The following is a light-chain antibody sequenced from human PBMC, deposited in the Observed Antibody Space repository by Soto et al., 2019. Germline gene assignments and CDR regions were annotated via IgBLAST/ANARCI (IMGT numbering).Light chain of an antibody. V-gene: IGKV3-20*01. Sequence: EIVLTQSPGTLSLSPGERATLSCRASQSVSSSYLAWYQHKPGQAPRLLIYGASSRATGITDRFSGSGSGTDFTLTISRLAPEDFAVYYCQQYGSSSWTFGQGTKVDVK. CDR1: QSVSSSY. CDR2: GAS. J-gene: IGKJ1*01. CDR3: QQYGSSSWT.